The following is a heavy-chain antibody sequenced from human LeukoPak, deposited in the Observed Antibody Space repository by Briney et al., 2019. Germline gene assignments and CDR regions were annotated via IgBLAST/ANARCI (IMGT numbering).Heavy chain of an antibody. D-gene: IGHD3-10*01. J-gene: IGHJ3*02. CDR2: ISYDGSNK. CDR3: AKIIWFGELYGAFDI. CDR1: GFTFSSYA. V-gene: IGHV3-30-3*01. Sequence: PGRSLRLSCAASGFTFSSYAMHWVRQAPSKGLEWVAVISYDGSNKYYADSVKGRFTISRDNSKNTLYLQMNSLRAEDTAVYYCAKIIWFGELYGAFDIWGQGTMVTVSS.